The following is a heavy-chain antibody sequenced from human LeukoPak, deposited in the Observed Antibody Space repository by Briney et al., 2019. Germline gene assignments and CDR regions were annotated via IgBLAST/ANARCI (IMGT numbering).Heavy chain of an antibody. Sequence: GGSLRLSCAASGSTFSSYSMNWVRQAPGKGLEWVSSISSSSSYIYYADSVKGRFTISRDNAKNSLYLQMTSLRAEDTAVYYCARGGPYYDFWSGSNGAFDIWGQGTMVTVSS. V-gene: IGHV3-21*01. J-gene: IGHJ3*02. CDR1: GSTFSSYS. CDR3: ARGGPYYDFWSGSNGAFDI. CDR2: ISSSSSYI. D-gene: IGHD3-3*01.